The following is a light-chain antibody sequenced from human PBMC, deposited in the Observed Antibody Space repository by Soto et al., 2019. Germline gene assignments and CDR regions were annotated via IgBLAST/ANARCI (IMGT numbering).Light chain of an antibody. Sequence: QSVMTQPPSVSAAPGQKVTISCSGSSSNIGGNSVSWYQQLPGTAPKLLIYDDNKRPSGIPDRFSGSKSGTSATLGITGFQTGDEADYYCSSYTSSSTLVYVFGTGTQLTVL. CDR1: SSNIGGNS. CDR2: DDN. CDR3: SSYTSSSTLVYV. J-gene: IGLJ1*01. V-gene: IGLV1-51*01.